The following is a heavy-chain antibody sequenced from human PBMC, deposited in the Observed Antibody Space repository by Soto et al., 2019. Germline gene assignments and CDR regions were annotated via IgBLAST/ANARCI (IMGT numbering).Heavy chain of an antibody. J-gene: IGHJ5*02. Sequence: SETLSLTCTVSGGCISSYYWSWIRQPPGKGLEWIGYIYYSGSTNYNPSLKSRVTISVDTSKNQFSLKLSSVTAADTAVYYCARGYCSSTSCPNWFDPWGQGTLVTVSS. D-gene: IGHD2-2*01. CDR1: GGCISSYY. V-gene: IGHV4-59*01. CDR2: IYYSGST. CDR3: ARGYCSSTSCPNWFDP.